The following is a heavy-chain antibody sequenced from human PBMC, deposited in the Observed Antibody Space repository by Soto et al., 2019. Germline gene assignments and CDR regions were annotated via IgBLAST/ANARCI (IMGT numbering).Heavy chain of an antibody. V-gene: IGHV4-39*01. D-gene: IGHD3-22*01. CDR1: GGSISSSSYY. CDR3: ARRLYYDSSGFEGGGMDV. CDR2: IYYSGST. Sequence: QLQLQESGPGLVKPSETLSLTCTVSGGSISSSSYYWGWIRQPPEKGQEWIGSIYYSGSTYYNPSLKSRGTISVDTSKNQFSLKLSSVTAADAALYYCARRLYYDSSGFEGGGMDVWGQGTTVTVS. J-gene: IGHJ6*02.